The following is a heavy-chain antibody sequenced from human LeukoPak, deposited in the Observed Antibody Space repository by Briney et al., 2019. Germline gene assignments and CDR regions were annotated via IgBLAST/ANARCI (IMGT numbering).Heavy chain of an antibody. V-gene: IGHV3-11*01. J-gene: IGHJ6*02. CDR1: GFTFSDYY. Sequence: PGGSLRLSCAASGFTFSDYYMNWIRQAPGKGLEWVSYISSSGSTIYYADSVKGRFTISRDNAKNSLYLQMNSLRAEDTTVYYCARGGSGYFIYYYYYGMDVWGQGTTVTVSS. D-gene: IGHD3-22*01. CDR2: ISSSGSTI. CDR3: ARGGSGYFIYYYYYGMDV.